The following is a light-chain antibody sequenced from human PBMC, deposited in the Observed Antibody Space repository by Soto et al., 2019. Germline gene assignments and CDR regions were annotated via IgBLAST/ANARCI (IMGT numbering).Light chain of an antibody. CDR3: QQYNSYPLT. CDR2: KAS. Sequence: DIQMTQSPSTLSASVGDRVTITCRDSQSISSWLAWYQQKSGKAPKLLIYKASSFESGVPSRFSGSGSGTEFTLTISSLQPDDFATYYCQQYNSYPLTFGRGTKVDIK. J-gene: IGKJ4*01. CDR1: QSISSW. V-gene: IGKV1-5*03.